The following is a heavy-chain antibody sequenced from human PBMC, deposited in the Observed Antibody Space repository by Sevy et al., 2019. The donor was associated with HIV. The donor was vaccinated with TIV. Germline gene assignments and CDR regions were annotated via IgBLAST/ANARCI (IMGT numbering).Heavy chain of an antibody. Sequence: ASVKVSCKASGYSFTDYYMHWVRQAPGQGLEWMAWINPKNDVTNYAQKFQGRVTMTRDTSTSTAYMELTRLRSDDTAVYYCARARRVTTVYYYGMDVRGQGTTVTVSS. CDR3: ARARRVTTVYYYGMDV. J-gene: IGHJ6*02. V-gene: IGHV1-2*02. CDR2: INPKNDVT. CDR1: GYSFTDYY. D-gene: IGHD5-18*01.